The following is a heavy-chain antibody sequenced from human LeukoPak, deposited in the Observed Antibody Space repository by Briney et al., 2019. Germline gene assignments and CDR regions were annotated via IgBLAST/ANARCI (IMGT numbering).Heavy chain of an antibody. Sequence: GGSLRLSCAASGFTFSSYAMSWVRQAPGKGLEWVSAISGSGGSTYYADSVKGRFTISRDNAKNSLYLQMNSLRAEDTAVYYCARVSRTAMVSDYWGQGTLVTVSS. D-gene: IGHD5-18*01. J-gene: IGHJ4*02. CDR1: GFTFSSYA. CDR3: ARVSRTAMVSDY. V-gene: IGHV3-23*01. CDR2: ISGSGGST.